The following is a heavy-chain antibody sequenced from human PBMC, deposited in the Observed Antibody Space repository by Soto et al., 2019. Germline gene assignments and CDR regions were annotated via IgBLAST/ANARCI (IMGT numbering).Heavy chain of an antibody. Sequence: ASVKVSCKASGYTFTSYYMHWVRQAPGQGLEWMGIINPSGGSTSYAQKFQGRVTMTRDTSTSTVYMELSSLRSEDTAVYYCARALWFVELPYYYYGMDVWGQGTTVTISS. CDR3: ARALWFVELPYYYYGMDV. J-gene: IGHJ6*02. CDR1: GYTFTSYY. D-gene: IGHD3-10*01. V-gene: IGHV1-46*01. CDR2: INPSGGST.